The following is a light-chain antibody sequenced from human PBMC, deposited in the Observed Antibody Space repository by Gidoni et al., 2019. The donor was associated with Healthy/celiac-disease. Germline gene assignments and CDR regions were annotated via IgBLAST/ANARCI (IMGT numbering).Light chain of an antibody. Sequence: SSELTPAPAVSVALCQTVRITCQGDSLRSYYASWYQQKPGQAPVLIIDGKNHRPQAIPDRISGSSAGNTASLTITGAQADDEADYYCSSRDSSWNHHVVVGGGTKLTVL. CDR3: SSRDSSWNHHVV. V-gene: IGLV3-19*01. J-gene: IGLJ2*01. CDR1: SLRSYY. CDR2: GKN.